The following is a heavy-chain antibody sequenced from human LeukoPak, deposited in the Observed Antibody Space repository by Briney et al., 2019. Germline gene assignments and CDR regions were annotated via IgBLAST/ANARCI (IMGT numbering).Heavy chain of an antibody. CDR2: INQDASEK. Sequence: GGSLRLSCVASRFTLSSYWMSWVRQAPGKGLEWVANINQDASEKYYVDSVKGRFTISRDTAKNSLYLQMNSLRAEDTAVYYCARDAISGGGHDYWGQGTLVTVSS. CDR3: ARDAISGGGHDY. D-gene: IGHD3-10*01. CDR1: RFTLSSYW. J-gene: IGHJ4*02. V-gene: IGHV3-7*01.